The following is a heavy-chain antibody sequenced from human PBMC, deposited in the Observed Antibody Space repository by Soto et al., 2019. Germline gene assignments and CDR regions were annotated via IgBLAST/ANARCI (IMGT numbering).Heavy chain of an antibody. CDR2: IYYSGSA. CDR1: GGSISSDDYY. D-gene: IGHD6-25*01. V-gene: IGHV4-30-4*01. Sequence: LSLTCTVSGGSISSDDYYWSWIRQPPGKGLEWIGYIYYSGSAYYTPSLQSRVSISIDTSKNQLSLKLTSVTATDTAVYFCARGAALNTYYNYYGMDVWGQGTMVTV. CDR3: ARGAALNTYYNYYGMDV. J-gene: IGHJ6*02.